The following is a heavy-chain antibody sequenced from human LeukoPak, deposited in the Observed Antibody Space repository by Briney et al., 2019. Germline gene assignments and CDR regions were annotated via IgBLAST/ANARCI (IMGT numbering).Heavy chain of an antibody. Sequence: GGSLRLSCAASGFTFSDYYMSWIRQAPGKGLEWVSYISSSGSTIYYADSVKGRFTISRDNAKNSLYLQMNSLRAEDTAVYFCAKVGSSSWIRYYFDYWGQGTLVTVSS. J-gene: IGHJ4*02. CDR2: ISSSGSTI. CDR1: GFTFSDYY. V-gene: IGHV3-11*01. CDR3: AKVGSSSWIRYYFDY. D-gene: IGHD6-13*01.